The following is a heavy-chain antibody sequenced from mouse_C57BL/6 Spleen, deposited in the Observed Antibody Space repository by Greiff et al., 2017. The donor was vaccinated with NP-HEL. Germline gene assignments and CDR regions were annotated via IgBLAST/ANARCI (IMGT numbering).Heavy chain of an antibody. CDR1: GYTFTSYW. D-gene: IGHD1-1*01. J-gene: IGHJ2*01. CDR3: ARYYYGSSFRSFDY. CDR2: IDPSDSYT. V-gene: IGHV1-50*01. Sequence: QVQLKQPGAELVKPGASVKLSCKASGYTFTSYWMQWVKQRPGQGLEWIGEIDPSDSYTNYNQKFKGKATLTVDTSSSTAYMQLSSLTSEDSAVYYCARYYYGSSFRSFDYWGQGTTLTVSS.